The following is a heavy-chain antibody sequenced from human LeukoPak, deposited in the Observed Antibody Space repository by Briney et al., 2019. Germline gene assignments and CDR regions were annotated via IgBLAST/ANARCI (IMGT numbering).Heavy chain of an antibody. D-gene: IGHD5-12*01. V-gene: IGHV4-61*08. CDR1: GGSVSSGGDY. CDR2: IYYSGST. CDR3: ARPWLGAFDY. J-gene: IGHJ4*02. Sequence: SETLSLTCAVSGGSVSSGGDYWSWIRQPPGKGLEWIGYIYYSGSTNYDPSLKSRVTISGDTSKNHFSLKLSSVTAADTAVYYCARPWLGAFDYWGQGTLVTVSS.